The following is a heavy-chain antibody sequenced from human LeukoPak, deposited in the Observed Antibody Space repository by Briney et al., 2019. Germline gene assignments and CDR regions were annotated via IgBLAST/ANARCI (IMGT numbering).Heavy chain of an antibody. CDR1: GFTFSSYG. D-gene: IGHD3-22*01. CDR3: AKSSIYYDSSGYYVGEKYYFDY. Sequence: GGSLRLSCAASGFTFSSYGMSWVRQAPGRGLEWVSAISASGTSTYSADSVKGRFTMSRDNSKDKLYLQMNTLRAEDTALYYCAKSSIYYDSSGYYVGEKYYFDYWGQGTLVTVSS. CDR2: ISASGTST. J-gene: IGHJ4*02. V-gene: IGHV3-23*01.